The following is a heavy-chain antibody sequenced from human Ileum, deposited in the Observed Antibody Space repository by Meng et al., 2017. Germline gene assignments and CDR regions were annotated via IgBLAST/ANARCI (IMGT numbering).Heavy chain of an antibody. CDR1: GGSIGSSAYY. Sequence: QVQLQESGLGLVKVSQTLSLTCTVSGGSIGSSAYYWTWIRPHPAKGLEWIGYIHYTGSTSYNPSLESRTSTSIDTSNNQFSLKVTSVTAADTAVYYCARGVSAAGLFDNWGPGTLVTVSS. D-gene: IGHD2-2*01. J-gene: IGHJ4*02. V-gene: IGHV4-31*03. CDR3: ARGVSAAGLFDN. CDR2: IHYTGST.